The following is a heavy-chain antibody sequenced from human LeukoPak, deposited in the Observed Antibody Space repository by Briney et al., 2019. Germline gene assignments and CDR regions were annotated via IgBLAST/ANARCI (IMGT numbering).Heavy chain of an antibody. V-gene: IGHV3-7*01. J-gene: IGHJ5*02. CDR1: GFTFSTYW. CDR2: IKQDGSER. CDR3: AREILGYYYDSSGYYH. Sequence: GGSLRLSCAASGFTFSTYWMTWVRQAPGKGLEWVANIKQDGSERSYVDSVKGRFTISRDNAKNSLYLETNNLRAEDTAVYYCAREILGYYYDSSGYYHWGQGTLVTVSS. D-gene: IGHD3-22*01.